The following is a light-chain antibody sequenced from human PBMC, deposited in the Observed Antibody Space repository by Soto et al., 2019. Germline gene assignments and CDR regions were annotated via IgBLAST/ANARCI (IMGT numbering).Light chain of an antibody. J-gene: IGLJ1*01. CDR2: GNN. V-gene: IGLV1-44*01. CDR1: SSNIGSNT. Sequence: QSVLTQPPSASGTPGQRVTISCSGSSSNIGSNTVNWYQQLPGTAPKLLIHGNNNRPSGVPDRFSGSKSDTSASLAITGLQADDEADYYCHSYDSRLNCYVFGTGTKLTVL. CDR3: HSYDSRLNCYV.